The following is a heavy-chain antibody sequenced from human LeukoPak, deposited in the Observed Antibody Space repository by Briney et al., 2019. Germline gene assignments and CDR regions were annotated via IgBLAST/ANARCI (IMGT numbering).Heavy chain of an antibody. D-gene: IGHD1-26*01. CDR3: ARYSGSYPHDAFDI. Sequence: SETLSLTCTVSGGSISSYYWSWIRQPPGRGLEWIGYIYYSGSTSYNPSLKSRVTISVDTSKNHFSLKLSSVTAADTAVYYCARYSGSYPHDAFDIWGQGTMVTVSS. J-gene: IGHJ3*02. CDR2: IYYSGST. CDR1: GGSISSYY. V-gene: IGHV4-59*01.